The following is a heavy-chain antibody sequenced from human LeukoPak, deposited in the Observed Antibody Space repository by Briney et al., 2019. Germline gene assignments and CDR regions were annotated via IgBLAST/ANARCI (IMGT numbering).Heavy chain of an antibody. CDR3: AKRGVVIRVILVGFHKEAYYFDS. Sequence: GGSLRLSCAVSGITLSNYGMSWVRQAPGKGLEWVAGISGSGGGTNYADSVKGGFTISRDNPKNTLYLQMNGLRAEDTAVYFCAKRGVVIRVILVGFHKEAYYFDSWGQGALVTVSS. D-gene: IGHD3-22*01. CDR1: GITLSNYG. CDR2: ISGSGGGT. V-gene: IGHV3-23*01. J-gene: IGHJ4*02.